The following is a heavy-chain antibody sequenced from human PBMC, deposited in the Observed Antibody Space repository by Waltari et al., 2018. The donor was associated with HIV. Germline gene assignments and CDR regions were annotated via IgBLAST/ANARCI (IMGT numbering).Heavy chain of an antibody. D-gene: IGHD1-26*01. J-gene: IGHJ5*02. CDR3: ARGTTYAVGWFDP. Sequence: QEQLQESGPGLVKPSQTLSLTCTVSGGSIRSGGYYWSWIRQLPGKGLEWIGYISYIGSTFYTPSLRSRVTMSVDTSKNQFSLKLTSVTAADTAVYYCARGTTYAVGWFDPWGQGTQVTVSS. CDR2: ISYIGST. CDR1: GGSIRSGGYY. V-gene: IGHV4-31*03.